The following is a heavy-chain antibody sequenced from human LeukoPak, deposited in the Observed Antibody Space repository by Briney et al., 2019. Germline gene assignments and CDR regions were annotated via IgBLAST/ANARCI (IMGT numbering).Heavy chain of an antibody. J-gene: IGHJ4*02. Sequence: ASVKVSCKASGYTFTSYYMHWVRQAPGQRREWMGWINPNSGGTNYAQNFHRKVTMTRDTSISTVYMDLSMLRSDDTGVYYCAREVEAGSGCYEYWGQGTLVSVSS. CDR3: AREVEAGSGCYEY. D-gene: IGHD6-19*01. V-gene: IGHV1-2*02. CDR2: INPNSGGT. CDR1: GYTFTSYY.